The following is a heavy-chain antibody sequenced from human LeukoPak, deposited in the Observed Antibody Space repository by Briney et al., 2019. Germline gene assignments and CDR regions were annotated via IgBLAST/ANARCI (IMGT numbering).Heavy chain of an antibody. V-gene: IGHV4-59*01. J-gene: IGHJ4*02. D-gene: IGHD3-22*01. CDR1: GGSISSYY. CDR2: IYYSGST. CDR3: ARAVGYYYDSSGPHFDY. Sequence: SETLSLTCTVSGGSISSYYWSWIRQPPGKGLERIGYIYYSGSTNYNPSLKSRVTISVDTSKNQFSLKLSSVTAVDTAVYYCARAVGYYYDSSGPHFDYWGQGTLVTVSS.